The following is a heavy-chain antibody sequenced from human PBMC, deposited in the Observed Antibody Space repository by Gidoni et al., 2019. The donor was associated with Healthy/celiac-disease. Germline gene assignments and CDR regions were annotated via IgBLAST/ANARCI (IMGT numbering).Heavy chain of an antibody. D-gene: IGHD4-17*01. V-gene: IGHV4-59*01. CDR1: GGSISSYY. J-gene: IGHJ2*01. CDR3: ARFSYGDYVLYFDL. Sequence: QVQLQESGPGLVKPSETLSLTCTVSGGSISSYYWSWIRQPPGKGLEWIGYIYYSGSTNYNPSLKSRVTISVDTSKNQFSLKLSSVTAADTAVYYCARFSYGDYVLYFDLWGRGTLVTVSS. CDR2: IYYSGST.